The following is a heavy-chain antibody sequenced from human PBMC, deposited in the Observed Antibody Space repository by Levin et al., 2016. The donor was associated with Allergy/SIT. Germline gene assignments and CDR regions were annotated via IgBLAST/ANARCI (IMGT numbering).Heavy chain of an antibody. CDR3: ARSAAIGFWYLDL. CDR1: GFTFSSYG. D-gene: IGHD3-16*01. V-gene: IGHV3-33*01. J-gene: IGHJ2*01. Sequence: SLKISCAASGFTFSSYGMHWVRQAPGKGLEWVAVIWYDGSNKYYADSVKGRFTISRDNSKNTLYLQMNSLRVEDTAVYYCARSAAIGFWYLDLWGRGTLVTVSS. CDR2: IWYDGSNK.